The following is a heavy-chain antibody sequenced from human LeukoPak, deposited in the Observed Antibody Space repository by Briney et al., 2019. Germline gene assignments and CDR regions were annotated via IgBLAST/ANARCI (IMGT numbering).Heavy chain of an antibody. V-gene: IGHV5-51*01. Sequence: GESLKISCRGSGYSFTSYWIGWVRQMPGKGLEWMGIIYPGDSDTRYSPSFQGQVTISADKSISTAYLQWSSLKASDTAMYYCARQEYCSGGSCYTWFDPWGQGTLVTVSS. D-gene: IGHD2-15*01. J-gene: IGHJ5*02. CDR3: ARQEYCSGGSCYTWFDP. CDR1: GYSFTSYW. CDR2: IYPGDSDT.